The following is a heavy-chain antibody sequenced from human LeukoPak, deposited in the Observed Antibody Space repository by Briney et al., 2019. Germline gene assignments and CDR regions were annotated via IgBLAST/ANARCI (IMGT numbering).Heavy chain of an antibody. D-gene: IGHD1-7*01. Sequence: GGSLRLSCAASGFTFSSSGMDWVRQAPGKGLEWVTLFSYDASSKYCTDSVKGRCSISRDNSKNTLYLQMNSLRAEDTAVYYCAKSLLGTRAYDYWGQGTLVTVSS. CDR1: GFTFSSSG. J-gene: IGHJ4*02. CDR3: AKSLLGTRAYDY. V-gene: IGHV3-30*18. CDR2: FSYDASSK.